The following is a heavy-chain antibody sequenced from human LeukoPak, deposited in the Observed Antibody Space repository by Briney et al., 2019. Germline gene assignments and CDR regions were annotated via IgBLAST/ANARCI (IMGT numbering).Heavy chain of an antibody. V-gene: IGHV3-21*01. CDR3: ARDSNPYCSSTSCYYFDY. Sequence: GGSLRLSCAASGFIFSSYAMNWVRQAPGKGLEWVSSISSSSSYIYYADSVKGRFTISRDNAKNSLYLQMNSLRAEDTAVYYCARDSNPYCSSTSCYYFDYWGQGTLVTVSS. D-gene: IGHD2-2*01. CDR2: ISSSSSYI. J-gene: IGHJ4*02. CDR1: GFIFSSYA.